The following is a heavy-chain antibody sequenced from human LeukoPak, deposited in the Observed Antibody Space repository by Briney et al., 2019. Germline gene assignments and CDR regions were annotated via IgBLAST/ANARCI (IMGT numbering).Heavy chain of an antibody. CDR1: GYTFTSYG. CDR2: ISAYNGNT. V-gene: IGHV1-18*01. J-gene: IGHJ4*02. CDR3: ARDLEGGSGSHNY. D-gene: IGHD6-19*01. Sequence: ASVKVSCKASGYTFTSYGISWVRQAPGQGLEWMGWISAYNGNTNYAQKLQGRVTMTPDTSTSTAYMELSSLRSEDTAVYYCARDLEGGSGSHNYWGQGTLVTVSS.